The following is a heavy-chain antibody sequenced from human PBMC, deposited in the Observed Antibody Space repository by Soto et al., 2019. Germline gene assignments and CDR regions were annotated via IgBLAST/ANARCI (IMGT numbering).Heavy chain of an antibody. J-gene: IGHJ4*02. D-gene: IGHD5-12*01. V-gene: IGHV3-33*01. CDR3: ARDIWLRPRGLDY. CDR2: IWYDGSNK. Sequence: QVQLVESGGGVVQPGRSLRLSCAASGFTFSSYGMHWVRQAPGKGLEWVAVIWYDGSNKYYADSVKGRFTISRDNSKNTLYLQMNSLRAEDTAVYYCARDIWLRPRGLDYWGQGTLVTVSS. CDR1: GFTFSSYG.